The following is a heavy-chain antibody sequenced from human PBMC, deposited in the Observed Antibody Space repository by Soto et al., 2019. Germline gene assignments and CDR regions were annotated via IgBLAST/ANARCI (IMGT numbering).Heavy chain of an antibody. V-gene: IGHV1-46*01. CDR3: ARGHSTSWYGALGY. D-gene: IGHD6-13*01. CDR1: GYTFASHY. J-gene: IGHJ4*02. Sequence: QVQLVQSGAEMRKPGASVKVSCGTSGYTFASHYIHWVRQAPGQGLEWMGVINPTGGATSSAQKFQGRVTMTRDTSTRTVYMELTSLRSEDTAVYYGARGHSTSWYGALGYWGQGTLVTVSS. CDR2: INPTGGAT.